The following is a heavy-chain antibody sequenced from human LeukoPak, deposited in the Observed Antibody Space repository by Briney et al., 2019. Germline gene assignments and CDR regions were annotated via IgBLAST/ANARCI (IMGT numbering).Heavy chain of an antibody. CDR2: IIHIFGTA. J-gene: IGHJ4*02. CDR3: ARGSNSYGLFDY. CDR1: GGTFISYA. Sequence: SVNVSFKASGGTFISYAISCVRQAPGQGLEWMGGIIHIFGTANYAQKFQGRVTITADEYTSTAYMELSSLRSEDTAVYYCARGSNSYGLFDYWGQGTLVTVSS. V-gene: IGHV1-69*13. D-gene: IGHD5-18*01.